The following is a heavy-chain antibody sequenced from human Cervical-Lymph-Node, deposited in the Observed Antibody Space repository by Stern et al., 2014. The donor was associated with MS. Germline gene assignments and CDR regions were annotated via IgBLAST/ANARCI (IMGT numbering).Heavy chain of an antibody. J-gene: IGHJ6*02. CDR1: GGTFSTQA. Sequence: QVQLVESGAEVKKPGSSVKVSCKASGGTFSTQAINWVRQAPGQGLEWVGGIIPIIGTPNYAQKVQDRVTITADDSTSTAYMDLSSLRSEDTAVYYCATPSTVTVGGMDVWGQGTTVTVSS. V-gene: IGHV1-69*01. D-gene: IGHD4-17*01. CDR3: ATPSTVTVGGMDV. CDR2: IIPIIGTP.